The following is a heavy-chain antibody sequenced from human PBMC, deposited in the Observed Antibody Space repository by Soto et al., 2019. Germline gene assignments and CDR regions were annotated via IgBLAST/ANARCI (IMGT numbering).Heavy chain of an antibody. CDR2: AYFSGGNT. V-gene: IGHV4-39*01. CDR3: AYGSSSACIDF. D-gene: IGHD6-25*01. J-gene: IGHJ4*02. Sequence: PSESLSLACSVSGDSVRGYHFYWAWIRQAPGKGLEWIGSAYFSGGNTYYNPSLKSRVSIFVDTSKNEFSLRLTSLTAADTAVYFCAYGSSSACIDFWGQGTLVTVSS. CDR1: GDSVRGYHFY.